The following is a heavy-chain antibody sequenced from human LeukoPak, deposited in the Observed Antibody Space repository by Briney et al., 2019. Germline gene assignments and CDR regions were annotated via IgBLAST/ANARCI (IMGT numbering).Heavy chain of an antibody. Sequence: PGGSLRLSCAASGFTVSSNYMSWVRQAPGKGLEWVSSISSSSYIYYADSVKGRFTISRDNAKNSLYLQMNSLRAEDTALYYCAVGKDSLGYCSSTSCSQAYWGQGTLVTVSS. V-gene: IGHV3-69-1*01. CDR2: ISSSSYI. D-gene: IGHD2-2*01. J-gene: IGHJ4*02. CDR3: AVGKDSLGYCSSTSCSQAY. CDR1: GFTVSSNY.